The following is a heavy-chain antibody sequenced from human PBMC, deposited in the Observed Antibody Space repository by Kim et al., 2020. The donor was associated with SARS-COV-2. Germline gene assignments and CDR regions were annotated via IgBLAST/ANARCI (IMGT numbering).Heavy chain of an antibody. CDR3: AKAGYSGYGGLNWFDP. V-gene: IGHV3-23*01. Sequence: GGSLRLSCAASGFTFSSYAMSWVRQAPGKGLEWVSAISGSGGSTHYADSVKVRYTISRDNSKNTLYLQMNSLRAEDTAVYYCAKAGYSGYGGLNWFDPWGQGVLVSVSS. D-gene: IGHD5-12*01. J-gene: IGHJ5*02. CDR2: ISGSGGST. CDR1: GFTFSSYA.